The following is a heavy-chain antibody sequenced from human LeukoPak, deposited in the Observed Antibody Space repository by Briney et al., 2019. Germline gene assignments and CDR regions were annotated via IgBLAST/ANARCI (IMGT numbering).Heavy chain of an antibody. Sequence: GSTYYADSVKGRFTISRDNSKNSLYLQINSLRTEDTALYYCAKDSYSSSSFPYYYYGMDVWGQGTTVTVSS. V-gene: IGHV3-43*01. J-gene: IGHJ6*02. CDR2: GST. CDR3: AKDSYSSSSFPYYYYGMDV. D-gene: IGHD6-6*01.